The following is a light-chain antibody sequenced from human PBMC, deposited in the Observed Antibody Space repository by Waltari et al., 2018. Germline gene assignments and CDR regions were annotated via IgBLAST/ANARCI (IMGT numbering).Light chain of an antibody. J-gene: IGKJ2*01. V-gene: IGKV4-1*01. CDR3: QQYYTTPYT. CDR2: WAS. CDR1: QRVLYSSNSRNC. Sequence: DIVMTQSPDSLCVSLGERATINCTSSQRVLYSSNSRNCLAWFQQRPGQPPKLLIYWASTRESGVPDRFSGSGSGTDFTLTISSLQAEDVAIYYCQQYYTTPYTFGQGTKLDIK.